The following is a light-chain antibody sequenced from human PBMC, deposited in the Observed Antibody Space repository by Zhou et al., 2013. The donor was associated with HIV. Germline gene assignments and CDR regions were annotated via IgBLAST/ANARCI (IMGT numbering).Light chain of an antibody. J-gene: IGKJ2*01. CDR3: QQAKSVPYT. V-gene: IGKV1-12*01. Sequence: DIQMTQSPSSVSASVGDRVTITCRASQDIGAWLAWYQQKPGKAPNLLIFASSSLQSGVPSRFSGSRSGTDFTLTISNLQPDDSATYFCQQAKSVPYTVGQGTKLEIK. CDR1: QDIGAW. CDR2: ASS.